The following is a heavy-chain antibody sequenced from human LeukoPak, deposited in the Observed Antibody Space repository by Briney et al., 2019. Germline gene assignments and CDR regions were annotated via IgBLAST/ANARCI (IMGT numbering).Heavy chain of an antibody. CDR2: INHSGST. D-gene: IGHD3-22*01. Sequence: PSETLSLTCTVSGGSISSYYWSWIRQPPGKGLEWIGEINHSGSTNYNPSLKSRVTISVDTSKNQFSLKLSSVTAADTAVYNCARHLGGSGYPTPFDYWGQGTLVTVSS. V-gene: IGHV4-34*01. CDR3: ARHLGGSGYPTPFDY. J-gene: IGHJ4*02. CDR1: GGSISSYY.